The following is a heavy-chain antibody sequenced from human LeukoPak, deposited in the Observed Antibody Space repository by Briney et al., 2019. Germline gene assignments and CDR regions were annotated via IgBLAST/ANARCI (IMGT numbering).Heavy chain of an antibody. J-gene: IGHJ3*02. CDR2: IWYDGSNK. D-gene: IGHD3-10*01. Sequence: PGGSLRLSCAASGSTFSSYGMHWVRQAPGKGLEWVAVIWYDGSNKYYADSVKGRFTISRDNSKNTLYLQMNSLRAEDTAVYYCARDSGVAMAFDIWGQGTMVTVSS. V-gene: IGHV3-33*01. CDR1: GSTFSSYG. CDR3: ARDSGVAMAFDI.